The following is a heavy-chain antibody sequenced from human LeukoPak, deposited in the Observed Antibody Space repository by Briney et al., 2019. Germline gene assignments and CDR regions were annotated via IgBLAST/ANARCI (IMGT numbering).Heavy chain of an antibody. CDR3: ARGGRPYYYDSSGYQKVEYFQH. D-gene: IGHD3-22*01. J-gene: IGHJ1*01. CDR2: ISAYNGNT. CDR1: GYTFTSYG. V-gene: IGHV1-18*01. Sequence: ASVKVSCKTSGYTFTSYGISWVRQAPGQGLEWMGWISAYNGNTNYAQKLQGRVTMTTDTSTSTAYMELRSLRSDDTAVYYCARGGRPYYYDSSGYQKVEYFQHWGQGTLVTVSS.